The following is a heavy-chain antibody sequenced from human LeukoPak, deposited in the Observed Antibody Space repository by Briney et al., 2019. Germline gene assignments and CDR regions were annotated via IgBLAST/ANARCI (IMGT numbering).Heavy chain of an antibody. J-gene: IGHJ4*02. CDR2: INHSGST. CDR1: GGSFSGYY. V-gene: IGHV4-34*01. Sequence: SETLSLTCAVYGGSFSGYYWSWIRQPPGKGLEWIGEINHSGSTNYNPSLKSRVTISVDTSKNQFSLKLSSVTAADTAVYCRARGISYYWGQGTLVTVSS. CDR3: ARGISYY.